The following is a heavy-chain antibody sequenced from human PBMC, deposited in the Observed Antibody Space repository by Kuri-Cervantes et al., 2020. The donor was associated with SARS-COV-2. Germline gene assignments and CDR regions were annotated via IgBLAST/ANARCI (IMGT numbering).Heavy chain of an antibody. D-gene: IGHD1-26*01. V-gene: IGHV4-59*01. CDR1: GGSISSYY. CDR2: IYYSGST. CDR3: ARVEWGLIDY. Sequence: GSLRLSCTVSGGSISSYYWSWIRQPPGRGLEWIGYIYYSGSTNYNPSLKSRVTISVDTSKNQFSLKLSSVTAADTAVYYCARVEWGLIDYWGQGTLVTVSS. J-gene: IGHJ4*02.